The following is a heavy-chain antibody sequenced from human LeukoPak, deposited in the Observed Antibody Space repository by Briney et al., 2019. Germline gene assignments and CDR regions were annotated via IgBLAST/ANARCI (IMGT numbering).Heavy chain of an antibody. V-gene: IGHV3-33*01. CDR1: GFTFSSYG. CDR3: ARDPDYDSSGYHGFDY. CDR2: IWYDGSNK. J-gene: IGHJ4*02. Sequence: PGGSLRLSCAASGFTFSSYGMHWVRQAPGKGLEWVAVIWYDGSNKYYADSVKGRFTISRDNSKNTLYLQMNSLRAEDTAVYYCARDPDYDSSGYHGFDYWGQGTLVTVSS. D-gene: IGHD3-22*01.